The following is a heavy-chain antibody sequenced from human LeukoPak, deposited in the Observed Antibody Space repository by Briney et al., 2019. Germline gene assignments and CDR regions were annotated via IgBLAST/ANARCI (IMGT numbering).Heavy chain of an antibody. CDR3: ASMPTTEIYYFYYVDV. D-gene: IGHD2-2*01. J-gene: IGHJ6*03. CDR1: RVTFSSYN. Sequence: GGSLRLSPADSRVTFSSYNMNRVRQAPGKGLEWVSGISANAVSTYYADSVKGRFTISRDNSKNTLNLHMHRLGTENTAVYYCASMPTTEIYYFYYVDVWGKGTTVTVSS. V-gene: IGHV3-23*01. CDR2: ISANAVST.